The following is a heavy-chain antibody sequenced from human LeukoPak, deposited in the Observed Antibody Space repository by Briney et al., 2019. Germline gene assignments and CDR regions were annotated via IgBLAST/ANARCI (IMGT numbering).Heavy chain of an antibody. CDR2: ISYDGSNK. CDR3: ARDRSGSYAYFDY. Sequence: GGSLRLSCAASGFTFSSYGMHWVRQAPGKGLEWVAVISYDGSNKYYADSVKGRFTISRDNAKNSLYLQMNSLRAEDTAVYYCARDRSGSYAYFDYWGQGTLVTVSS. CDR1: GFTFSSYG. J-gene: IGHJ4*02. D-gene: IGHD1-26*01. V-gene: IGHV3-30*03.